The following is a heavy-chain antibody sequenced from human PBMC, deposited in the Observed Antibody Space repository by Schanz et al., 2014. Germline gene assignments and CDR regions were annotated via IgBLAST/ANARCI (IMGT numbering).Heavy chain of an antibody. V-gene: IGHV1-18*01. CDR3: ARGIGGYGANNYFEY. Sequence: QVQLVQSGAEVKKPGASVKVSCKASGYIFINSGISWVRQAPGQGLEWMGWISAYNGNTKYPQKLQGRVTMTTDTSTSTAYMELRSLRSDDTAVYYCARGIGGYGANNYFEYWGQGTLVTVSS. CDR2: ISAYNGNT. D-gene: IGHD5-12*01. CDR1: GYIFINSG. J-gene: IGHJ4*02.